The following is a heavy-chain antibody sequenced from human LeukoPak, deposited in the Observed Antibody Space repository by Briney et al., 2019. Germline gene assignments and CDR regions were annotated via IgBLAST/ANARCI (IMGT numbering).Heavy chain of an antibody. CDR1: GGSISSYY. V-gene: IGHV4-59*01. Sequence: SETLSLTCTVSGGSISSYYWSWIRQPPGKGLEWIGYIYYSGSTNYNPSLKSRVTISVDTSKNQFSLKLSSVTAADTAVYYCARVEGVTVPYYFDYWGQGTLVTVSS. CDR3: ARVEGVTVPYYFDY. D-gene: IGHD3-16*01. J-gene: IGHJ4*02. CDR2: IYYSGST.